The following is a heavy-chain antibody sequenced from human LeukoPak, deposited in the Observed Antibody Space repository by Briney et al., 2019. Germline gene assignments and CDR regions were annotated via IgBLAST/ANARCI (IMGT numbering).Heavy chain of an antibody. Sequence: GGSLRLSCAASGFIFSIYALHWVRQATGKGLEWVGVISYDGNNIYYADSVRGRFTISSDNSKNTLYLQSHSLRAEDTAVYWCARERLAVSGSNWFDPWGQGTLVTDSS. D-gene: IGHD6-19*01. CDR1: GFIFSIYA. CDR3: ARERLAVSGSNWFDP. J-gene: IGHJ5*02. CDR2: ISYDGNNI. V-gene: IGHV3-30*04.